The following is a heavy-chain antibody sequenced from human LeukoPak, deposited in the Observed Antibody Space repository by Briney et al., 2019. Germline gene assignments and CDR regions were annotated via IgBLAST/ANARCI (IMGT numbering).Heavy chain of an antibody. J-gene: IGHJ6*03. CDR3: ARNHKIAARAENYYYMDV. Sequence: SVKVSCKASGGTFSSYAISWGRQAPGQGLEWIGGLIPVFDTANYAQKFQGRVTIIADESTSTTYMALSSLRSEDTAVYYCARNHKIAARAENYYYMDVWGKGTTVTLSS. CDR2: LIPVFDTA. V-gene: IGHV1-69*13. D-gene: IGHD6-13*01. CDR1: GGTFSSYA.